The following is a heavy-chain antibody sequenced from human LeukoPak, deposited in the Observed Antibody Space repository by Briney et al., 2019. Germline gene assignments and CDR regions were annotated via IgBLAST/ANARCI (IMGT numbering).Heavy chain of an antibody. CDR1: GYTFTSYY. D-gene: IGHD3-10*01. CDR2: INPSGGST. Sequence: ASVKVSCKASGYTFTSYYMHWVRQAPGQGLEWMGIINPSGGSTSYAQKFQGRVTMTRDTSTSTVYMELSSLRSEDTAVYYCARDRDMYYYGSGTPPLYYYGMDVWGQGTTVTVSS. V-gene: IGHV1-46*01. CDR3: ARDRDMYYYGSGTPPLYYYGMDV. J-gene: IGHJ6*02.